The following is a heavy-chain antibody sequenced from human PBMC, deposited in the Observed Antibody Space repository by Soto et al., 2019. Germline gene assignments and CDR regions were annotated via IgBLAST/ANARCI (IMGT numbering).Heavy chain of an antibody. V-gene: IGHV1-69*01. J-gene: IGHJ4*02. Sequence: QVQLVQSGAEVKKPGSSVKVSCKASGGIFSTYAISWLRQAPGQGLEWMGGIIPIFGTPNYAQRFQGRVTITADESTSTAYMELSRLRSEDTAVYYCARVRDDYSSGNYYNRFDFCGQGTLVTVSS. CDR1: GGIFSTYA. CDR3: ARVRDDYSSGNYYNRFDF. D-gene: IGHD3-10*01. CDR2: IIPIFGTP.